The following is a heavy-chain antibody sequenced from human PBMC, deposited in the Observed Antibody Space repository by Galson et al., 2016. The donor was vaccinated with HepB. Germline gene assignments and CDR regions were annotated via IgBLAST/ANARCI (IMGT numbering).Heavy chain of an antibody. CDR1: GGSISIGTYY. J-gene: IGHJ4*02. D-gene: IGHD3-22*01. V-gene: IGHV4-61*10. CDR2: IYHSGST. CDR3: ASVYYYDGSGHYDRVC. Sequence: SETLSLTCTVSGGSISIGTYYWSWIRQPAGKGLEWIGEIYHSGSTNYNPSLKSRLTISVDKSKNEISLKLTSVTAADTAVYYCASVYYYDGSGHYDRVCWGQGTLVTVSS.